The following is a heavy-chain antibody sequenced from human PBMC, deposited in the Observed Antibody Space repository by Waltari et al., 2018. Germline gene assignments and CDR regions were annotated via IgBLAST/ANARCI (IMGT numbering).Heavy chain of an antibody. CDR2: IGYDGSNK. Sequence: QVQLVESGGGVVQPGRSLRLSCAASGCTFSSYGMTGVRQAPGKGLEWVAVIGYDGSNKYYADSVKGRFTISRDNSKNTLYLQMNSLRSDDTAVYYCARGPAGYFDYWGQGTLVTVSS. D-gene: IGHD1-1*01. J-gene: IGHJ4*02. CDR1: GCTFSSYG. V-gene: IGHV3-33*01. CDR3: ARGPAGYFDY.